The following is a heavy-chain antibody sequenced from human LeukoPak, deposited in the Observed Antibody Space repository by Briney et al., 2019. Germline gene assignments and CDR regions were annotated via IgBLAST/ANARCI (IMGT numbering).Heavy chain of an antibody. D-gene: IGHD5-24*01. J-gene: IGHJ4*02. V-gene: IGHV3-11*01. CDR2: ISSSGSTI. CDR1: GFTFSDYY. CDR3: ARDSYSHGVEMATKCLDY. Sequence: PGGSLRLSCAASGFTFSDYYMSWIRQAPGKGLEWVSYISSSGSTIYYADSVKGRFTISRDNAKNSLYLQMNSARAEDTAVYYCARDSYSHGVEMATKCLDYWGEGTLVTVSS.